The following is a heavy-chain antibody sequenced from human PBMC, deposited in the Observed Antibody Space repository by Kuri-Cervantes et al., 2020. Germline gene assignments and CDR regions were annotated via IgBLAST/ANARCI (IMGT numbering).Heavy chain of an antibody. D-gene: IGHD1-26*01. J-gene: IGHJ4*02. V-gene: IGHV1-18*01. Sequence: ASVKVSCKASGYTFSTYGITWVRRAPGQGLEWMGWSSGYNGDTNYAQKFQGRVTMTTDPSTSTAYMELRSLTSADTAVYYCAREWELVRGFDYWGQGTLVTVSS. CDR1: GYTFSTYG. CDR2: SSGYNGDT. CDR3: AREWELVRGFDY.